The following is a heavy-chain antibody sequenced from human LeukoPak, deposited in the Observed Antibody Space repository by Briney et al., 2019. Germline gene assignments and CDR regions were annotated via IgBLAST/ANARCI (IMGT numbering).Heavy chain of an antibody. D-gene: IGHD3-10*01. V-gene: IGHV3-9*01. CDR2: ISWDSGNV. J-gene: IGHJ4*02. CDR1: GFTLYDYS. CDR3: AKDRGYGSGAYGHFDY. Sequence: GGSLRLSCAAPGFTLYDYSMHWVRAAPGEGLEWVSDISWDSGNVGYADSVKGRFTISRDNAKNSLYLQMNDLRTEDTALYYCAKDRGYGSGAYGHFDYWGQGALVTVSS.